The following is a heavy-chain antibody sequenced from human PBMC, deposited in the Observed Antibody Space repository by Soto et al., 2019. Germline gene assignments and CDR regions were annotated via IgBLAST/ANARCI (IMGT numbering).Heavy chain of an antibody. Sequence: SSETLSLTCTVSGGSISSYYWSWIRQPPGKGLEWIGYIYYSGSTNYNPSLKSRVTISVDTSKNQFSLKLSSVTAADTAVYYCARVPGYSSSWYTYYYMDVWGKGTTVTVSS. D-gene: IGHD6-13*01. CDR1: GGSISSYY. CDR2: IYYSGST. CDR3: ARVPGYSSSWYTYYYMDV. V-gene: IGHV4-59*01. J-gene: IGHJ6*03.